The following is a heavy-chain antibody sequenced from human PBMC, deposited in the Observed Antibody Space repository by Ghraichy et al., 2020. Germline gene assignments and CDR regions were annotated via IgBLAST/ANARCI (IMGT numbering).Heavy chain of an antibody. CDR3: VAIDYGDY. CDR1: GYTFTSYA. CDR2: INAGNGNT. V-gene: IGHV1-3*01. Sequence: ASVKVSCKASGYTFTSYAMHWVRQAPGQRLEWMGWINAGNGNTQYVQKFQGRVTITRDTSASTAYMELSSLTSEDTAVYYCVAIDYGDYWGQGTLVIVSS. J-gene: IGHJ4*02.